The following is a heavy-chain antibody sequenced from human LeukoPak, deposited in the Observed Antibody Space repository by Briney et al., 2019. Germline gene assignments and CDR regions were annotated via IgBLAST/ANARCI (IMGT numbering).Heavy chain of an antibody. V-gene: IGHV3-7*01. Sequence: GGSLRLSCAASGFTFSNYWMGWVRQAPGKGLEWVANIKQDGCEIYYVDSVKGRFTISRDTAKDSLYLQMNSLRAEDTAVYYCARSSSGYSSSWPEGYWGQGTLVTVSS. CDR2: IKQDGCEI. D-gene: IGHD6-13*01. CDR3: ARSSSGYSSSWPEGY. CDR1: GFTFSNYW. J-gene: IGHJ4*02.